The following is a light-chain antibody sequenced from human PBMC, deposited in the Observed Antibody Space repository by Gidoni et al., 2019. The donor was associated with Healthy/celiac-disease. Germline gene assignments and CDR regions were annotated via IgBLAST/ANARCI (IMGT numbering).Light chain of an antibody. Sequence: DIKMTQSPSTLSASVGDRVTITCRASQSISSWLAWYQQKPGNDPKLLIYKASSLESGVPSRFSGSGSGTEFTLTISSLQPDDFATYYCQQYNSYSRTFGQXTKVEIK. V-gene: IGKV1-5*03. J-gene: IGKJ1*01. CDR1: QSISSW. CDR2: KAS. CDR3: QQYNSYSRT.